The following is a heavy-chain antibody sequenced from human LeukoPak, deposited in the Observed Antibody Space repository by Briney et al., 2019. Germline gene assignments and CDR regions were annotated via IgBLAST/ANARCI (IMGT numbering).Heavy chain of an antibody. CDR2: ISSSGSTI. CDR3: ARAIYSSGWYPGY. Sequence: KPGGSLRLSCAASGFSFTNYDMNWVRQAPGKGLEWVSYISSSGSTIYYADSVKGRFTISRDNAKNSLYLQMNSLRAEDTAVYYCARAIYSSGWYPGYWGQGTLVTVSS. J-gene: IGHJ4*02. V-gene: IGHV3-48*03. CDR1: GFSFTNYD. D-gene: IGHD6-19*01.